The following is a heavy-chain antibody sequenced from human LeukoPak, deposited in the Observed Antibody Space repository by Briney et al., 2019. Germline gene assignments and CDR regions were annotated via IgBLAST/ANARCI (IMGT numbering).Heavy chain of an antibody. D-gene: IGHD1-14*01. CDR1: GFTFSSYS. Sequence: GGSLRLSXAASGFTFSSYSMNWVRQAPGKGLEWVSSISSSSSYIYYADSVKGRFTISRDNAKNSLYLQMNSLRAEDTAVYYCARPKKRGRNDAFDIWGQGTMVTVSS. V-gene: IGHV3-21*01. CDR2: ISSSSSYI. J-gene: IGHJ3*02. CDR3: ARPKKRGRNDAFDI.